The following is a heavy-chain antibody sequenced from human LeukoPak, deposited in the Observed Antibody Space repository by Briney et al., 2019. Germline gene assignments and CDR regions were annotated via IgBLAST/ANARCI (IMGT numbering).Heavy chain of an antibody. V-gene: IGHV3-21*04. J-gene: IGHJ4*02. CDR3: ARAIRYFDWLLSYYFDY. D-gene: IGHD3-9*01. CDR1: GFTFSSYN. CDR2: ITSDSSYV. Sequence: GGSLRLSCAASGFTFSSYNMNWVRQAPGKGLEWVSSITSDSSYVFYADSVKGRFTISRDNAENSLYLQINSLRAEDTAVYYCARAIRYFDWLLSYYFDYWGQGTLVTVSS.